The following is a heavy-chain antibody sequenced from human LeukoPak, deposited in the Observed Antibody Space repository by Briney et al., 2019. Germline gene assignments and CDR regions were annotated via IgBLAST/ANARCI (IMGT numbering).Heavy chain of an antibody. CDR1: GGSISSSSYY. V-gene: IGHV4-39*07. CDR3: ARANGGGSYAYFDY. Sequence: SETLSLTCTVSGGSISSSSYYWGWIRQPPGKGLEWIGSIYYSGSTYYNPSLKSRVTISVDRSKNQFSLKLSSVTAADTAVYYCARANGGGSYAYFDYWGQGTLVTVSS. D-gene: IGHD1-26*01. CDR2: IYYSGST. J-gene: IGHJ4*02.